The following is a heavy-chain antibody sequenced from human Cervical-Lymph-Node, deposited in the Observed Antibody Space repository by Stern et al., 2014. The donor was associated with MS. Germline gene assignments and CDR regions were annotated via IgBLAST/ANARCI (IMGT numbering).Heavy chain of an antibody. Sequence: EVQLVESGGGLVQPGGSLRLSCVASGFTFNTYAMSWVRQAPGKGLEWVSVISGSGGSTYDADSVKGRFTISRDNSRNTLFLQMNSLRVEDTAVYYCAKDCAQSIAMAGRIDYWGQGTLVTVSS. CDR1: GFTFNTYA. V-gene: IGHV3-23*04. CDR2: ISGSGGST. J-gene: IGHJ4*02. D-gene: IGHD6-19*01. CDR3: AKDCAQSIAMAGRIDY.